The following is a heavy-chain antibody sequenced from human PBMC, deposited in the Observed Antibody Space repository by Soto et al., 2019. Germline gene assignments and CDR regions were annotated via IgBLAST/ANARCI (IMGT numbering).Heavy chain of an antibody. J-gene: IGHJ4*02. CDR1: GFAFYNYA. CDR3: AKDARRTGLLGQWVG. Sequence: EEQLLESGGGLIQPGGSLRLSCAASGFAFYNYAMAWVRQAPGKGLEWVSGISDSGISIYYTDSAKGRFTISRDNSKNTLFLQMDSLRGEDTALYYCAKDARRTGLLGQWVGWGQGTLVTVSS. V-gene: IGHV3-23*01. D-gene: IGHD1-26*01. CDR2: ISDSGISI.